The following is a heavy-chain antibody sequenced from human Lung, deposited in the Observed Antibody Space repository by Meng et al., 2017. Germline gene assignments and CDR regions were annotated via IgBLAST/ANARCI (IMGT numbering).Heavy chain of an antibody. J-gene: IGHJ4*02. CDR3: ARLPLLWFGESHDFDY. D-gene: IGHD3-10*01. Sequence: EVQLVESGGGLVKHGGSLRVSCAASGFTFRSYSMNWVRQAPGKGLEWVSSISSSSSYIYYADSVKGRFTISRDNAKNSLYLQMNSLRAEDTAVYYCARLPLLWFGESHDFDYWGQGTLVTVSS. V-gene: IGHV3-21*02. CDR1: GFTFRSYS. CDR2: ISSSSSYI.